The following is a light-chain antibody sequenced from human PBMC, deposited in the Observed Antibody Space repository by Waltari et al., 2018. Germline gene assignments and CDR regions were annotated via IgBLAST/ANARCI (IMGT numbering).Light chain of an antibody. CDR3: YSYTTSSTYV. V-gene: IGLV2-14*03. Sequence: QSALTQPASASGSPGQSIPISCTGTSSDVGGSTFVSWYQQHPGKAPKLMIYDVINRPSGVSSRFSGSKSGNTASLTISGLQAEDEAYYYCYSYTTSSTYVFGTGTQVTVL. CDR2: DVI. CDR1: SSDVGGSTF. J-gene: IGLJ1*01.